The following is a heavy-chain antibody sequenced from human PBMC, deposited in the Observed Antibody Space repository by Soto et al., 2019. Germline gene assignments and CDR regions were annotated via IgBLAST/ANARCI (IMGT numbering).Heavy chain of an antibody. CDR3: ANRPYGSYPINY. CDR2: IYWDDDK. CDR1: GFSLNTSGVG. Sequence: QITLKESGPTLVKPTQTLTLTCTFSGFSLNTSGVGVGWIRQPPGKALEWLALIYWDDDKRYSPSLKSRPTNTKDTSKNQMVLTMTNMDHLDTGTYYCANRPYGSYPINYWGQGTLVTVSS. V-gene: IGHV2-5*02. J-gene: IGHJ4*02. D-gene: IGHD2-15*01.